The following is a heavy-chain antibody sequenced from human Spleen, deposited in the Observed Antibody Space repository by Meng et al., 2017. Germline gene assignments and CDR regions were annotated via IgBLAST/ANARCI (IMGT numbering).Heavy chain of an antibody. CDR1: GGSFSGYY. V-gene: IGHV4-34*01. D-gene: IGHD5-18*01. CDR2: SNHNGST. CDR3: ARGIRGYSYAYDY. J-gene: IGHJ4*02. Sequence: QGQLQQWGAGLLKPSETLSFTGGLYGGSFSGYYWTWIRQPPGKGLEWIGESNHNGSTNYNPSLKSRVTISVDTSKNQFSLKLSSVTAADTAVYYCARGIRGYSYAYDYWGQGTLVTVSS.